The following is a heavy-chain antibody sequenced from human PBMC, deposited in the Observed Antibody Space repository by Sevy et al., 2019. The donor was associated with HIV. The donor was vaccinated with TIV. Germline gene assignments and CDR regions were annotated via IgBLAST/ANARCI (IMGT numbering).Heavy chain of an antibody. CDR2: IYPGDSDT. D-gene: IGHD6-13*01. CDR3: ARHGYSSSWYPTYGMDV. V-gene: IGHV5-51*01. Sequence: ESLKISCKGSGYSFTSYWIGWVRQMPGKGLEWMGIIYPGDSDTRYSPSFQGQVTISADKSISTAYLQWSSLKASDTAMYYCARHGYSSSWYPTYGMDVWGQGTTVTVSS. J-gene: IGHJ6*02. CDR1: GYSFTSYW.